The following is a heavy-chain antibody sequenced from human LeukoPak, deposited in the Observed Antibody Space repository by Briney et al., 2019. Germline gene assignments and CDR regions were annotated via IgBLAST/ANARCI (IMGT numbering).Heavy chain of an antibody. V-gene: IGHV3-66*01. CDR1: GFTVSSNY. J-gene: IGHJ4*02. D-gene: IGHD6-13*01. CDR3: AKGPRQQLVTRFDN. CDR2: LYADGGT. Sequence: GGSLRLSCAASGFTVSSNYMNWVRQAPGKGLEWVSVLYADGGTSYADSVKGRFTVSRDNSKNTLYLQMSSLRADDTAVYYCAKGPRQQLVTRFDNWGQGTLVTVSS.